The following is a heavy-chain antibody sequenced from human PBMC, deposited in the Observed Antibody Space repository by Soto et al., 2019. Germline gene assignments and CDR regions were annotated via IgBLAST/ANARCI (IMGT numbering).Heavy chain of an antibody. V-gene: IGHV3-74*01. CDR2: VNGDGSST. CDR3: ARGGPYSSSEVDY. D-gene: IGHD6-6*01. CDR1: GFTFSSYW. Sequence: EVQLVESGGGLVQPGGSLRLSCAASGFTFSSYWMHWVRQAPGKGLVWVSRVNGDGSSTSYADSVKGRFTISRDNAKNTLYLQMTSPRVEDTAVYYCARGGPYSSSEVDYWGQGTLVTVSS. J-gene: IGHJ4*02.